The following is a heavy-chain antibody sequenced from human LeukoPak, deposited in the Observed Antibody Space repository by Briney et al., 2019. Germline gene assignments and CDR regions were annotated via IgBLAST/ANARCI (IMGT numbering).Heavy chain of an antibody. J-gene: IGHJ5*02. CDR1: GFTFSSYW. CDR3: ARLWFGELFIGNWFDP. CDR2: IRYDGSNK. Sequence: GGSLRLSCAASGFTFSSYWMSWVRQAPGKGLEWVAFIRYDGSNKYYADSVKGRFTISRDNAKNSLYLQMNSLRAEDTAVYYCARLWFGELFIGNWFDPWGQGTLVTVSS. V-gene: IGHV3-30*02. D-gene: IGHD3-10*01.